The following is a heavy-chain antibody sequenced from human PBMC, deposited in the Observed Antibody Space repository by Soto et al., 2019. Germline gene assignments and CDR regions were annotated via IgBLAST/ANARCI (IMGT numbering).Heavy chain of an antibody. J-gene: IGHJ4*02. CDR3: AKGPNVLLWFGDYFDY. D-gene: IGHD3-10*01. Sequence: GGSLRLSCAASGFTFSSYGMHWVRQAPGKGLEWVAVISYDGSNKYYADSVKGRFTISRDNSKNTLYLQMNSLRAEDTAVYYCAKGPNVLLWFGDYFDYWGQGTLVTVSS. CDR1: GFTFSSYG. V-gene: IGHV3-30*18. CDR2: ISYDGSNK.